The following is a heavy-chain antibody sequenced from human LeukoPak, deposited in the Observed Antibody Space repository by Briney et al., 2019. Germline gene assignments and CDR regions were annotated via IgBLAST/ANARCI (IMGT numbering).Heavy chain of an antibody. CDR2: IIPIFGTV. CDR1: GGTFSSYA. D-gene: IGHD2-21*02. V-gene: IGHV1-69*05. Sequence: ASVKVSCKASGGTFSSYAISWVRQAPGQGLEWMGGIIPIFGTVNYAQKFQGRVTITTDESTSTAYMELSSLRSEDTAVYYCARVGGYCGGDCYFGYWGQGTLVTVSS. CDR3: ARVGGYCGGDCYFGY. J-gene: IGHJ4*02.